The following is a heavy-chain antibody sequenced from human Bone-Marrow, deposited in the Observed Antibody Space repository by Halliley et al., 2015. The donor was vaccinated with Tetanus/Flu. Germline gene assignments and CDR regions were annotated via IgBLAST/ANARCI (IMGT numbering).Heavy chain of an antibody. CDR1: GYSLSNDYY. J-gene: IGHJ4*02. CDR2: IHHSGST. Sequence: TLSLTCAVSGYSLSNDYYWGWIRQPPGKGLEWIGSIHHSGSTYYNPSLISRVTISLDTSRNEISLKLSSVTAADTAVFYCARDARAITIFGVAPRNYFDYWGQGTLVTVSS. V-gene: IGHV4-38-2*02. CDR3: ARDARAITIFGVAPRNYFDY. D-gene: IGHD3-3*01.